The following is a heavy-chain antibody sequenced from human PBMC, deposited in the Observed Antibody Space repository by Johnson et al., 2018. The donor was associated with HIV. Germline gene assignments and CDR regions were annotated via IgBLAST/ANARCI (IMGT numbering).Heavy chain of an antibody. D-gene: IGHD6-19*01. CDR2: IYAGNRT. CDR1: GFTVTSNY. J-gene: IGHJ3*02. Sequence: VQLVESGGGLVQPGGSLRLSCAVSGFTVTSNYMTWVRQAPGKGLEWVSVIYAGNRTYYADSVKGRFTISRDNSKNTLYLQMNSLRAEDTAVYYCAKADHSSGWYLAFDIWGQGTMVTVSS. V-gene: IGHV3-66*01. CDR3: AKADHSSGWYLAFDI.